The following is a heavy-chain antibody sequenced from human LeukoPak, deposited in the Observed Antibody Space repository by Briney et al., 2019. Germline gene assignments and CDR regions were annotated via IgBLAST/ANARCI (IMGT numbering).Heavy chain of an antibody. CDR1: GFTFSSYG. J-gene: IGHJ4*02. Sequence: GRSLRLSCAASGFTFSSYGMHWVRQAPGKGLEWVAVIWYDGSNKYYADSVKGRFTISRDNSKNTLYLQMNSLRAEDTAVYYGARDRNDYTHYFDYWGQGTLVTVSS. CDR2: IWYDGSNK. CDR3: ARDRNDYTHYFDY. D-gene: IGHD4-11*01. V-gene: IGHV3-33*01.